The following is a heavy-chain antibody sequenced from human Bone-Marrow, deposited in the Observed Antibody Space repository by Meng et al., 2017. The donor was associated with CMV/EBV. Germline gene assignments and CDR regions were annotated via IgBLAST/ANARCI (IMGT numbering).Heavy chain of an antibody. V-gene: IGHV3-30-3*01. CDR2: ISYDGSNK. D-gene: IGHD1-14*01. Sequence: GESLKISCAASGFTFSSYAMHWVRQAPGKGLEWVAVISYDGSNKYYADSVKGRFTISRDNAKNSLYLQMNSLRAEDTAVYYCARDTNHNYNYYYGMDVWGQGTTVTVSS. J-gene: IGHJ6*02. CDR3: ARDTNHNYNYYYGMDV. CDR1: GFTFSSYA.